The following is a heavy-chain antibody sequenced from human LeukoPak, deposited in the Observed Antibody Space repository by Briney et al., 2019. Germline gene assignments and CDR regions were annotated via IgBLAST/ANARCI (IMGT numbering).Heavy chain of an antibody. D-gene: IGHD3-22*01. V-gene: IGHV4-39*07. J-gene: IGHJ3*02. Sequence: PSETLSLTCTVSGGSISSSSYYWGWIRQPPGKGLEWIGSIYYSGSTYYNPSLKSRVTISVDTSKNQFSLKLSSVTAADTAVYYCARDNAYYDSSGQYRGDAFDIWGQGTMVTVSS. CDR1: GGSISSSSYY. CDR2: IYYSGST. CDR3: ARDNAYYDSSGQYRGDAFDI.